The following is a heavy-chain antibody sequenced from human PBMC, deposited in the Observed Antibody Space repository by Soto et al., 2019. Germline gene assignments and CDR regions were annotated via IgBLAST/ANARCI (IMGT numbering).Heavy chain of an antibody. V-gene: IGHV4-31*11. J-gene: IGHJ5*02. Sequence: SGNLSLTCAVSCGSIISGGYYWSWIRQHPGRGLEWIGYIYYSGSTNYNPSLKSRVTISVDTAKNQFSLKLSSVTAADTAVYYCARVNVVVVAEGEHYNWFDPWGQGTLVTVSS. CDR2: IYYSGST. CDR1: CGSIISGGYY. CDR3: ARVNVVVVAEGEHYNWFDP. D-gene: IGHD2-15*01.